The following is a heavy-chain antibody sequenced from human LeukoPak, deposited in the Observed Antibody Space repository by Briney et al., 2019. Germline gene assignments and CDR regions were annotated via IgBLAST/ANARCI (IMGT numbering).Heavy chain of an antibody. CDR2: IYYSGST. CDR3: ARAGYYYDSSGYHYFDY. V-gene: IGHV4-59*01. Sequence: PSETLSLTCTVSGGSISSYYWSWIRQPPGKGLEWIGYIYYSGSTNYNPSLKSRVTISVDTSKNQFSLKLSSVTAADTAVYYCARAGYYYDSSGYHYFDYWGQGTLVTVSS. J-gene: IGHJ4*02. CDR1: GGSISSYY. D-gene: IGHD3-22*01.